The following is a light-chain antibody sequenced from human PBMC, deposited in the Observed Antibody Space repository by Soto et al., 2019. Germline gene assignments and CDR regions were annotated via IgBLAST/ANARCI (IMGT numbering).Light chain of an antibody. CDR3: CSYAGSSILGV. V-gene: IGLV2-23*02. Sequence: QSALTQPASVSGSPGQSITISCTGTSSDVGSYNLVSWYQQHPGKAPKLMIYEVSKRPSGVSNRFSGSKSGNTASLTISGLQAEDEADYYCCSYAGSSILGVFGTGTKLTVL. CDR2: EVS. J-gene: IGLJ1*01. CDR1: SSDVGSYNL.